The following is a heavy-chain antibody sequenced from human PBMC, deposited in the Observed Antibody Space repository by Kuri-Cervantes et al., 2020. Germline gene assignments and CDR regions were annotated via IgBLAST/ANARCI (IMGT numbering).Heavy chain of an antibody. V-gene: IGHV3-19*01. CDR3: ARSLGIAARRGANY. D-gene: IGHD6-6*01. Sequence: GESLKISCAASGFTFSNGGMNWVRQAPGKGLEWVSGVSWNGSRTHYADSVKGRFTISRDNSKNTLYLQMNSLRAEDTAVYYCARSLGIAARRGANYWGQGTLVTVSS. CDR1: GFTFSNGG. CDR2: VSWNGSRT. J-gene: IGHJ4*02.